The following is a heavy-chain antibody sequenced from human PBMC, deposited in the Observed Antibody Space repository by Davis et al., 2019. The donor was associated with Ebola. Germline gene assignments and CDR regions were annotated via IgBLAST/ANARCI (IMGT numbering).Heavy chain of an antibody. CDR3: ATTPQYSSGQNKPFDY. Sequence: GESLKISCATSGFMFSSYWMTWVRQAPGKGLEWVANIKADGSDTSYVDSVKGRFTMSRDNAKNTLYLQMNSLRAEDTAVYYCATTPQYSSGQNKPFDYWGQGTLVTVSS. V-gene: IGHV3-7*01. CDR2: IKADGSDT. J-gene: IGHJ4*02. D-gene: IGHD6-19*01. CDR1: GFMFSSYW.